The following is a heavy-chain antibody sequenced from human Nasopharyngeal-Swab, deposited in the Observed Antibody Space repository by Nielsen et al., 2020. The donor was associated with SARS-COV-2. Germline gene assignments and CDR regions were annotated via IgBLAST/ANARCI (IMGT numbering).Heavy chain of an antibody. CDR3: ASLLWFGELPSDYYYYGMDV. CDR1: GFTFSDYY. Sequence: GGSLRLSCAASGFTFSDYYMSWIRQAPGKGLEWVSYISSSGSTIYYADSVKGRFTISRDNAKNSLCLQMNSLRAEDTAVYYCASLLWFGELPSDYYYYGMDVWGQGTTVTVSS. V-gene: IGHV3-11*04. D-gene: IGHD3-10*01. J-gene: IGHJ6*02. CDR2: ISSSGSTI.